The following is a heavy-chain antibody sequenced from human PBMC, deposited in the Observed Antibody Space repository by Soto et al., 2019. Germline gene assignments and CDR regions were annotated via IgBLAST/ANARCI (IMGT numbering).Heavy chain of an antibody. CDR3: ASTTGTTAFDI. Sequence: GGSLRLSCAASGFTVSSNYMSWVRQAPGKGLEWVSVIYSGGSTYYADSVKGRFTISRDNSKNMLYLQMNSLRAEDTAVYYCASTTGTTAFDIWGQGTMVTVSS. D-gene: IGHD1-1*01. J-gene: IGHJ3*02. CDR1: GFTVSSNY. V-gene: IGHV3-66*02. CDR2: IYSGGST.